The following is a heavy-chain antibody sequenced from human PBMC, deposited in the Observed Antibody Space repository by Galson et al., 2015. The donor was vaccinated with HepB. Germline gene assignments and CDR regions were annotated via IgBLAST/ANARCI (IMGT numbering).Heavy chain of an antibody. CDR1: GYTFSNYY. V-gene: IGHV1-46*04. Sequence: SGYTFSNYYMHWVRQAPGQGLEWMGIINSGGGSTIYAQKLQGRVTMTRDTSTSTVYMELSSLRSEDTAVYYCARDRGPLDVWGQGTTVTVSS. D-gene: IGHD3-10*01. J-gene: IGHJ6*02. CDR2: INSGGGST. CDR3: ARDRGPLDV.